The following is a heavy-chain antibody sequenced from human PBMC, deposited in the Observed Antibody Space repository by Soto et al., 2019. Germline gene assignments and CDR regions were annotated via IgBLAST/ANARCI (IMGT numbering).Heavy chain of an antibody. V-gene: IGHV2-5*01. J-gene: IGHJ6*02. CDR3: AHFDIVTVPTQIMDV. Sequence: QITLKASGPTLVKPTQTLTLTCTFSGFTFSSRGVGVTWIRQPPGKALEWLTLIYWNDDKYYSPSLKSRLTVNKDTSKNQVVLTMTNMDPVDTATYYCAHFDIVTVPTQIMDVWGQGTTVTVSS. CDR2: IYWNDDK. D-gene: IGHD3-9*01. CDR1: GFTFSSRGVG.